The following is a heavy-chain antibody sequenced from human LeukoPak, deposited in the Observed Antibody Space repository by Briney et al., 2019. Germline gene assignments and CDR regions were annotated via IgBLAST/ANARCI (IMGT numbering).Heavy chain of an antibody. CDR1: GGSIRSSSYY. CDR3: ARGDYYYYYMDV. Sequence: PSETLSLTCTVSGGSIRSSSYYWGWIRQPPGKGLEWIGSIYYSGSTYYNPSLKSRVTISVDTSKNQFSLKLSSVTAAHTAVYFCARGDYYYYYMDVWGKGTTVTVSS. CDR2: IYYSGST. D-gene: IGHD2-21*01. V-gene: IGHV4-39*01. J-gene: IGHJ6*03.